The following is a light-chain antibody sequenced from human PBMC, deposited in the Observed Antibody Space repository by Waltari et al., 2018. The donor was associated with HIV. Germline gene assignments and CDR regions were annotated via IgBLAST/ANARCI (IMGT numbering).Light chain of an antibody. CDR2: DNR. CDR1: GSTIGGHE. V-gene: IGLV1-51*01. J-gene: IGLJ3*02. CDR3: GTWDSSLSAV. Sequence: QSVLTQPPSVSAAPGQTVTISCSGRGSTIGGHEVSWYQQLPGTAPKLLIYDNRKRDSVIPYRFSGSKSGTSATLGITGLQTGDEADYYCGTWDSSLSAVFGGGTK.